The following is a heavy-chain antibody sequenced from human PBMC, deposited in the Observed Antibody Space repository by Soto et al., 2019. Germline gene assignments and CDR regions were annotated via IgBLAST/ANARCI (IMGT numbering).Heavy chain of an antibody. CDR1: GGSISSYY. D-gene: IGHD6-13*01. CDR3: ARRRMAAAGTSWFDP. V-gene: IGHV4-34*01. Sequence: SETLSLTCTVSGGSISSYYWSWIRQPPGKGLEWIGEINHSGSTNYNPSLKSRVSISVDTSKNQFSLKLTSVTAADTAVYYCARRRMAAAGTSWFDPWGQGTLVTVSS. J-gene: IGHJ5*02. CDR2: INHSGST.